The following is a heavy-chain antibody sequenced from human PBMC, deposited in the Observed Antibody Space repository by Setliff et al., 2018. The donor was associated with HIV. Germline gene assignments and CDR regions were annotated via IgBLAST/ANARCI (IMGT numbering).Heavy chain of an antibody. V-gene: IGHV3-30*02. Sequence: PGGSLRLSCAASGFTFSAHGMHWVRQAPGKGLEWVTFINYDDNYEYYADSVKGRFTISRDNSKSTVDLQMTSLTAEDTAVYYCVKDGDYRNGDYEAFDIWGPVTIVTVSS. J-gene: IGHJ3*02. CDR1: GFTFSAHG. CDR3: VKDGDYRNGDYEAFDI. D-gene: IGHD4-17*01. CDR2: INYDDNYE.